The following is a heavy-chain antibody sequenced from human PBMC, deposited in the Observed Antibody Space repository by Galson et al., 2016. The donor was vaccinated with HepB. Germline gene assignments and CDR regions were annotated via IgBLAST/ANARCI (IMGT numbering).Heavy chain of an antibody. CDR1: GFKFSDHD. CDR3: TRVFDY. J-gene: IGHJ4*02. Sequence: SLRLSCAASGFKFSDHDMDWVRQAPGKGLEWLGRSRNTPSGYPIEYAASVKGRFTISGDDSRSSLYLQMDSLRTEDTAVYYCTRVFDYWGQGALVTVSS. V-gene: IGHV3-72*01. CDR2: SRNTPSGYPI.